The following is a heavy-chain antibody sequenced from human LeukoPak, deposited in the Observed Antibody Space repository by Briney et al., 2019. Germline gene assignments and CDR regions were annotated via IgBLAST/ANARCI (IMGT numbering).Heavy chain of an antibody. V-gene: IGHV4-59*01. D-gene: IGHD3-16*01. J-gene: IGHJ4*02. CDR3: ARVGRGDYVWGSYSFDY. CDR2: ISYSGST. CDR1: GDSISSYY. Sequence: PSETLSLICTVSGDSISSYYWSWIRQPPGKGLEWIGYISYSGSTHSNPSLKSRITISIDTSKNQFSLNLSSVTAADTAVYYCARVGRGDYVWGSYSFDYWGQGTLVTVSS.